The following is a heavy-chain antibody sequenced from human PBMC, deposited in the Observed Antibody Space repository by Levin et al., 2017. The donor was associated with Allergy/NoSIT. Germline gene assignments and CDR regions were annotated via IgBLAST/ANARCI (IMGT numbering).Heavy chain of an antibody. D-gene: IGHD2-2*01. CDR1: GFTFSNAW. CDR2: IKSKTDGGTT. V-gene: IGHV3-15*01. CDR3: TTDTGYCSSTSCYPLGSPIDY. Sequence: GESLKISCAASGFTFSNAWMSWVRQAPGKGLEWVGRIKSKTDGGTTDYAAPVKGRFTISRDDSKNTLYLQMNSLKTEDTAVYYCTTDTGYCSSTSCYPLGSPIDYWGQGTLVTVSS. J-gene: IGHJ4*02.